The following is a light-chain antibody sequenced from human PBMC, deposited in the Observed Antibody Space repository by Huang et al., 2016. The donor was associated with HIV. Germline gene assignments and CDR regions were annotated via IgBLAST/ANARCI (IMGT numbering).Light chain of an antibody. J-gene: IGKJ4*01. CDR2: DTS. CDR1: QNIGNY. Sequence: ETVLTQSPATLSLSPGERATLSCRASQNIGNYLAWYQQKPGQTPRLLIYDTSNRATGVPARFSGSGSGTDFTLDISSLESEDFAVYYWQQRSNWPPTFGGGTKV. V-gene: IGKV3-11*01. CDR3: QQRSNWPPT.